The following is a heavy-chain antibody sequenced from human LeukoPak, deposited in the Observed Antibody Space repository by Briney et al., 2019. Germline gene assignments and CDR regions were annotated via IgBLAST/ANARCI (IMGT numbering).Heavy chain of an antibody. CDR2: IDGRSTAI. Sequence: GGSLRLSCTASEFAFGNFYMSWIRQAPGKGLEWVAYIDGRSTAILYADSVRGRFTISRDNSKNSLYLEMNSLRAEDTAVYYCAKEPYSSSWLFDYWGQGTLVTVSS. V-gene: IGHV3-11*04. CDR1: EFAFGNFY. D-gene: IGHD6-13*01. CDR3: AKEPYSSSWLFDY. J-gene: IGHJ4*02.